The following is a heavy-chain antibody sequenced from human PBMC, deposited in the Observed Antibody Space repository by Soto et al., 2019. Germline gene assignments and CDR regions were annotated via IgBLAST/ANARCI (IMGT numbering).Heavy chain of an antibody. CDR1: GFTFSSYD. V-gene: IGHV3-13*04. D-gene: IGHD3-16*01. CDR3: ARAAGENGMDV. J-gene: IGHJ6*02. Sequence: EVQLVESGGGLVQPGGSLRLSCAASGFTFSSYDMPWVRQATGKGLEWVSAIGTAGDTYYPGSVKGRFTISRENAKNSLYLQMNSLRAGDTAVYYCARAAGENGMDVWGQGTTVTVSS. CDR2: IGTAGDT.